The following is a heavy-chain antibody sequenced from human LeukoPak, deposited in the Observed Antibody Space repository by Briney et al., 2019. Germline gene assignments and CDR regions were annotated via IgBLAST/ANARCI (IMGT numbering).Heavy chain of an antibody. CDR3: ARDWGVVPAAPYFDY. Sequence: ASVKVSCKASGYTFTSYGISWVRQAPGQGLEWMGWISAYNGNTNYAQKLQGRVTMTTDTSTSTAYMELRSLRSDDTAVYYCARDWGVVPAAPYFDYWGQGTLVTVSS. J-gene: IGHJ4*02. CDR2: ISAYNGNT. CDR1: GYTFTSYG. V-gene: IGHV1-18*01. D-gene: IGHD2-2*01.